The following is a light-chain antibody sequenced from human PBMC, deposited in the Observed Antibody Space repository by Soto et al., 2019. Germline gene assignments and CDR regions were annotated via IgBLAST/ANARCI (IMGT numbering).Light chain of an antibody. CDR2: GAS. V-gene: IGKV1-9*01. CDR1: QGISSA. CDR3: QQLNIYPIT. Sequence: DIQLTQSPSFLSASVGDRVTITCRASQGISSALAWYQQKPGKAPNLLIYGASNLQTGVPSRFSGSGSGTEFTLTISSLQPEDFATFYCQQLNIYPITFGQGTRLEIK. J-gene: IGKJ5*01.